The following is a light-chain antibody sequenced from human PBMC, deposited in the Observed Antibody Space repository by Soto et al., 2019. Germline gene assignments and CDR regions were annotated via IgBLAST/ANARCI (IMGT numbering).Light chain of an antibody. CDR3: LLSYSGARLYV. CDR1: TGTVTSGHY. CDR2: DTS. J-gene: IGLJ1*01. Sequence: QAVVTQEPSLTVSPGGTVTLTCGSSTGTVTSGHYPYWFQQKPGQAPRALIYDTSNKHSWTPARFSGSLLGGKAALTLSGAQXEDEAEYYCLLSYSGARLYVFGTGTKVTVL. V-gene: IGLV7-46*01.